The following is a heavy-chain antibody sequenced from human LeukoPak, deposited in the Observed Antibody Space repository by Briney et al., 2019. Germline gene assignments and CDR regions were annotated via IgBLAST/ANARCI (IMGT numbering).Heavy chain of an antibody. D-gene: IGHD3-10*01. J-gene: IGHJ4*02. CDR2: ISHSGST. Sequence: PSETLSLTCTVSGGSIIINSSPFCWGWIRQPPGKGLEWIGGISHSGSTYYNPSLRSRVTISVDTSKNQFSLKVTSVTAADTAVYFCARLDGSLAHISGSYPDFWGQGILVTVSS. CDR1: GGSIIINSSPFC. CDR3: ARLDGSLAHISGSYPDF. V-gene: IGHV4-39*01.